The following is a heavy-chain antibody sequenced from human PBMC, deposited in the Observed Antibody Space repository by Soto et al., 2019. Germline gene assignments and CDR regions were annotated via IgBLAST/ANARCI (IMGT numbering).Heavy chain of an antibody. CDR2: IYWDDDK. D-gene: IGHD2-15*01. CDR1: GFSLSTSGVG. CDR3: AHRAGGYCSGGSSYYYYYGMDV. J-gene: IGHJ6*02. Sequence: QITLKESGPTLVKPTQTLTLTCTFSGFSLSTSGVGVGWIRQPPGKAMEWLALIYWDDDKRYSPSLKSRLTITTDTSKNQVVLTMTNMDPVDTATYYCAHRAGGYCSGGSSYYYYYGMDVWGQGTTVTVSS. V-gene: IGHV2-5*02.